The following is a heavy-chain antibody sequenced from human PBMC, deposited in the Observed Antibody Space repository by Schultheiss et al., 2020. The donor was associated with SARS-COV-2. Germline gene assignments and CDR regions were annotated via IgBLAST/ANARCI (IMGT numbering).Heavy chain of an antibody. CDR1: GFTVSSNY. D-gene: IGHD4-17*01. CDR3: ARRSDYGRNFDY. CDR2: IGTAGDT. Sequence: GGSLRLSCAASGFTVSSNYMSWVRQATGKGLEWVSPIGTAGDTYYPGSVKGRFTISRDNSKNTLYLQMNSLRAGDTAVYYCARRSDYGRNFDYWGQGTLVTVSS. V-gene: IGHV3-13*01. J-gene: IGHJ4*02.